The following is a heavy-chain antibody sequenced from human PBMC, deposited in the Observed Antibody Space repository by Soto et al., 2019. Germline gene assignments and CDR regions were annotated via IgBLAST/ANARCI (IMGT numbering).Heavy chain of an antibody. V-gene: IGHV5-51*01. Sequence: GESLKISCKGSGYSFTSYWSGWVRQMPGKGLEWMGIIYPGDSDTRYSPSFQGQVTISADKSISTAYLQWSSLKASDTAMYYCARHQNQLLDGMDVWGQGTTVTVSS. CDR3: ARHQNQLLDGMDV. CDR2: IYPGDSDT. CDR1: GYSFTSYW. D-gene: IGHD2-2*01. J-gene: IGHJ6*02.